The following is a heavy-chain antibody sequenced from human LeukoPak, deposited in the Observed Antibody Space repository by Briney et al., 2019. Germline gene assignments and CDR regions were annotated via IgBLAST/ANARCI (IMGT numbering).Heavy chain of an antibody. CDR2: ISYDGSDK. CDR1: GDMFSSYG. J-gene: IGHJ4*02. Sequence: GGSLRLSCAASGDMFSSYGMLWVCQAPGKGLEWVAVISYDGSDKYHADSVKGRFTISRDNSKNTVYLQMNSLRAEDTAVYYCAKRGLTYYYDYWGQGTLVTVSS. V-gene: IGHV3-30*18. D-gene: IGHD1-20*01. CDR3: AKRGLTYYYDY.